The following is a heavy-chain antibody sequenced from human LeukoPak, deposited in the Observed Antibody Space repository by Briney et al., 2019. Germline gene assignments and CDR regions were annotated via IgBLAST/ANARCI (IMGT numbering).Heavy chain of an antibody. Sequence: NPSETLSLTCTVSGDSISTYYWSWIRQPPGKGLEWIGYMYYSGSTNYNPSLKSRVTISLDTPKNQFSLRLNSVTAADTAVYYCARGDAGYGPYDYWGQGTLVTVSS. V-gene: IGHV4-59*01. CDR2: MYYSGST. CDR3: ARGDAGYGPYDY. J-gene: IGHJ4*02. CDR1: GDSISTYY. D-gene: IGHD5-12*01.